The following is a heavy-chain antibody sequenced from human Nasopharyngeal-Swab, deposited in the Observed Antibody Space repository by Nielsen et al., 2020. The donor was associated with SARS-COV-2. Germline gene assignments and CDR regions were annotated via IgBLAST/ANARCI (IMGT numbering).Heavy chain of an antibody. CDR2: ISSSSSTI. Sequence: GGSLRLSCAASGFTFSSYSMNWVRQAPGKGLEWVSYISSSSSTIYYADSVKGRFTISRDNAKNSLYLQMNSLRAEDTAVYYCARDVRIAVAGYYYYYGTDVWGQGTTVTVSS. CDR1: GFTFSSYS. CDR3: ARDVRIAVAGYYYYYGTDV. V-gene: IGHV3-48*04. J-gene: IGHJ6*02. D-gene: IGHD6-19*01.